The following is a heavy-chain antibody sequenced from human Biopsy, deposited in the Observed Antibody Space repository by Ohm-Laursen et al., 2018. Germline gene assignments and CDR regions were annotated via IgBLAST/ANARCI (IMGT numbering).Heavy chain of an antibody. J-gene: IGHJ4*01. D-gene: IGHD4-23*01. CDR1: GGSFTGHY. CDR2: ISYTGYT. Sequence: VTLSLTCTVSGGSFTGHYWSWIRQPPGRGLEWIGHISYTGYTSYNASLKSRVTISVDTSRNHFSLRLSSLTAADTAVYYCARGSNDFGGLYFPRWGQGTLLTVSS. CDR3: ARGSNDFGGLYFPR. V-gene: IGHV4-59*11.